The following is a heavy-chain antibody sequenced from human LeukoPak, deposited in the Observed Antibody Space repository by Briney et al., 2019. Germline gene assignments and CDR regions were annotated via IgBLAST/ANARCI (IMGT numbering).Heavy chain of an antibody. CDR3: ARGPYGDYPLDY. J-gene: IGHJ4*02. Sequence: ASVKVSCKASGGTFSSYSINWVRQAPGQGLEWMGWINTYNDNTNYAQKLQGRVTMTTDTSTSTAYMDLRSLRSDDTAVYYCARGPYGDYPLDYWGQGTLVTVSS. V-gene: IGHV1-18*01. CDR2: INTYNDNT. D-gene: IGHD4-17*01. CDR1: GGTFSSYS.